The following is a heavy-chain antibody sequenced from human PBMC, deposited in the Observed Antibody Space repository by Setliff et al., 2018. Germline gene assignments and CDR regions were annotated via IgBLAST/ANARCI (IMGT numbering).Heavy chain of an antibody. CDR3: ARAPLESGYNYGQGHYFDY. V-gene: IGHV1-69*05. D-gene: IGHD5-18*01. CDR1: FSNYA. J-gene: IGHJ4*02. Sequence: FSNYAISWVRQAPGQGLEWMGGLIPMFGTPGYAQKFQDRVTITTDESTSTAYMELSSLRSEDTAVYYCARAPLESGYNYGQGHYFDYWGQGTLVTVSS. CDR2: LIPMFGTP.